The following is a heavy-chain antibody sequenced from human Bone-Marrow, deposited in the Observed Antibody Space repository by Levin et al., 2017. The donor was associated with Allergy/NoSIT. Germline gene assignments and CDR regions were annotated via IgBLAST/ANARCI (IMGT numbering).Heavy chain of an antibody. CDR1: GGTFSSYA. J-gene: IGHJ4*02. CDR3: ARGPWFGEVLSGYFDY. Sequence: GASVKVSCKASGGTFSSYAFSWVRQAPGQGLEWMGRIIPILGTPNYAQRFQGRVTITADKSTSTAYMELRSLISEDTAVYYCARGPWFGEVLSGYFDYWGQGTLVTVSS. V-gene: IGHV1-69*04. D-gene: IGHD3-10*01. CDR2: IIPILGTP.